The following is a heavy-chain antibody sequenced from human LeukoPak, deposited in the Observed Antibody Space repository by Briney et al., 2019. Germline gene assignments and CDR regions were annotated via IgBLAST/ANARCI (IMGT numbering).Heavy chain of an antibody. J-gene: IGHJ4*02. Sequence: GGSQRLSCAASGFTFSSCWMSWVRQAPGKGLEWVANIKQDGSEKYYVDSVKGRFTISRDNDRNSLFLQMTSLRAEDTAVYYCARVGGRYSPLGYWGQGTLVTVSS. CDR2: IKQDGSEK. CDR1: GFTFSSCW. V-gene: IGHV3-7*01. CDR3: ARVGGRYSPLGY. D-gene: IGHD3-16*02.